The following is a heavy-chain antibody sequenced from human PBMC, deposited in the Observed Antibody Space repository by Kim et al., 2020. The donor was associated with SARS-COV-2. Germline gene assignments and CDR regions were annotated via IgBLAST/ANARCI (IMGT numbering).Heavy chain of an antibody. D-gene: IGHD3-22*01. CDR1: GFAFSTSW. Sequence: GGSLRLSCVGSGFAFSTSWMTWVRQAPGKGLEWVANIKEDGRDTYYVDSVKGRFTISRDHAKSSVYLQMNSLRAEDTAVYYCARDPYDSSGYGAFDYWGQGTLVTVAS. V-gene: IGHV3-7*01. CDR3: ARDPYDSSGYGAFDY. CDR2: IKEDGRDT. J-gene: IGHJ4*02.